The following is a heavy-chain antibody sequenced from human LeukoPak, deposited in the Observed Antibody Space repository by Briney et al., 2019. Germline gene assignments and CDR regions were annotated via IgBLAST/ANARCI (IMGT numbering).Heavy chain of an antibody. J-gene: IGHJ4*02. V-gene: IGHV3-30*04. Sequence: GGSLRLSCAASGFTFSSYAIHWVRQAPGKGLEWVAVISFDGTDAFYADSVKGRFTISRDNSKNTLYLQMNSLRAEDTAVYYCAKDRVDSSGWYVGYYFDYWGQGTLVTVSS. CDR1: GFTFSSYA. D-gene: IGHD6-19*01. CDR2: ISFDGTDA. CDR3: AKDRVDSSGWYVGYYFDY.